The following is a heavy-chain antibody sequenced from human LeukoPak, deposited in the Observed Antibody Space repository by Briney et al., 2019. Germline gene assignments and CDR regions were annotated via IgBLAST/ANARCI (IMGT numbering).Heavy chain of an antibody. CDR1: GFTFSSYW. V-gene: IGHV3-74*01. CDR3: ARGALRYSGYDLRPT. J-gene: IGHJ4*02. D-gene: IGHD5-12*01. CDR2: INSDGSST. Sequence: PGGSLRLSCAASGFTFSSYWMHWVRQGPGKGLVWVSRINSDGSSTNGADSVKGRFTISRDNAKNTLYLQMNSLRAEDTAVYYCARGALRYSGYDLRPTWGQGTLVTVSS.